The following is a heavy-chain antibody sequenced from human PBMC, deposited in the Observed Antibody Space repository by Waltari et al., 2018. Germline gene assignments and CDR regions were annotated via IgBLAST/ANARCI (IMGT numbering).Heavy chain of an antibody. V-gene: IGHV3-7*01. CDR1: GFTLSNNC. Sequence: EVQLVESGGNLVHPGGSLRLSCVASGFTLSNNCMSWVRQAPGKGLEWVAKISEDASERYYVASVKGRFTISRDNAKNSLYLEMNSLRAEDTAMYYCARDIAYSLDYWGQGTLVTVSS. CDR2: ISEDASER. J-gene: IGHJ4*02. D-gene: IGHD4-4*01. CDR3: ARDIAYSLDY.